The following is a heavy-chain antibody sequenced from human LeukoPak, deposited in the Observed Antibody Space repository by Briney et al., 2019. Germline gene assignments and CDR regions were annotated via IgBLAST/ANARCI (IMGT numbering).Heavy chain of an antibody. CDR2: ISGSGGST. Sequence: PGGSLRLSCAASGFTFSSYAMSWVRQAPGKGLEWVSAISGSGGSTYYAGSVKGRFTISRDNSKNTLYLQMNSLRAEDTAVYYCAKLTDHVLYPIFGVVIKHYFDYWGQGTLVTVSS. D-gene: IGHD3-3*01. J-gene: IGHJ4*02. CDR3: AKLTDHVLYPIFGVVIKHYFDY. V-gene: IGHV3-23*01. CDR1: GFTFSSYA.